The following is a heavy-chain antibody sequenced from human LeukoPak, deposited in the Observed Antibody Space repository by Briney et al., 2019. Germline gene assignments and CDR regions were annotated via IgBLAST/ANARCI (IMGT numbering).Heavy chain of an antibody. V-gene: IGHV3-30-3*01. CDR3: AKAGHGVVVVAATEYYFDY. CDR2: ISYDGSNK. Sequence: GGSLRLSCAASGFTFSSYAMHWVRQTPGKGLEWVAVISYDGSNKYYADSVKGRFTISRDNSKNTLYLQMNSLRAEDTAVYYCAKAGHGVVVVAATEYYFDYWGQGTLVTVSS. J-gene: IGHJ4*02. D-gene: IGHD2-15*01. CDR1: GFTFSSYA.